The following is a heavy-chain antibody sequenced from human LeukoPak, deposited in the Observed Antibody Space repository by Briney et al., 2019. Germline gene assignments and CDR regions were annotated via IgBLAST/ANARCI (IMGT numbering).Heavy chain of an antibody. CDR3: ARSAAAPTGEFDY. Sequence: SETLSLTCTVSGGSISSYYWSWIRQPPGKGLEWIGYIYYSGSTNYNPSLKSRVTISVDTSKNQFSLKLSSVTAADTAVYYCARSAAAPTGEFDYWGQGTLVTVSS. J-gene: IGHJ4*02. CDR1: GGSISSYY. V-gene: IGHV4-59*01. D-gene: IGHD6-13*01. CDR2: IYYSGST.